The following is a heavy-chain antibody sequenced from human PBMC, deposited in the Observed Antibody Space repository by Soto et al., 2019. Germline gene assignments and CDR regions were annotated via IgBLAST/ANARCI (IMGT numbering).Heavy chain of an antibody. J-gene: IGHJ4*02. CDR3: AKGAHEPPMDFILAY. CDR1: GFTFGSYG. Sequence: QLQLVESGGGAVQPGRSLRLSCAASGFTFGSYGMHWVRQAPGKGLEWVAVISNDGTNKYYEDCVKGRFTISRDNSKNTLYLQMDSLRVEGTAVYYCAKGAHEPPMDFILAYWGQGTLVTVTS. CDR2: ISNDGTNK. V-gene: IGHV3-30*18. D-gene: IGHD3-10*01.